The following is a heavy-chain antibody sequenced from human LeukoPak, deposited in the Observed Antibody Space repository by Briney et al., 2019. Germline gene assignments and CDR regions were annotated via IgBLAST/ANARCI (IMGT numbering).Heavy chain of an antibody. D-gene: IGHD3-3*01. CDR2: ISYDGSNK. CDR3: ARNTLRFLEWLPQDY. CDR1: GFTFSSYA. Sequence: PGGSLRLSCAASGFTFSSYAMHWVRQAPGKGLEWVAVISYDGSNKYYADSVKGRFTISRDNSKNTLYLQMNSLRAEDTAVYYCARNTLRFLEWLPQDYWGQGTLVTVSS. V-gene: IGHV3-30*04. J-gene: IGHJ4*02.